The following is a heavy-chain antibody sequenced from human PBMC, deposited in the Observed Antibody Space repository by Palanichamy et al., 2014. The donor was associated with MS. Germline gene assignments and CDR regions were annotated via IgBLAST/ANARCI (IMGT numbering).Heavy chain of an antibody. D-gene: IGHD1-26*01. CDR2: ITSSSSAI. CDR3: ARDVIVGPTINAFDI. CDR1: GFTFSSYS. J-gene: IGHJ3*02. V-gene: IGHV3-48*02. Sequence: QLVESGGGLGTAGGSLRLSCAASGFTFSSYSMNWVRQAPGKGLEWVSYITSSSSAIYYADSVKGRFTISRDNAKNSLYLQMNSLRDEDTAVYYCARDVIVGPTINAFDIWGQGTMVTVSA.